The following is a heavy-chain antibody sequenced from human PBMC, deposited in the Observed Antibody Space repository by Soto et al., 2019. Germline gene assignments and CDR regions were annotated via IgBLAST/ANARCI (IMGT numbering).Heavy chain of an antibody. CDR1: GGTFSSYA. J-gene: IGHJ6*02. Sequence: QVQLVQSGAEVKKPGSSVKVSCKASGGTFSSYAISWVRQAPGQGLEWMGGIIPIFGTANYAQKFQGRVTITADKSTSTVYMELSSLRSEDTVVYYCASCLYYHSSGYYWPPQYYYGMDVWGQGTTVTVSS. CDR2: IIPIFGTA. CDR3: ASCLYYHSSGYYWPPQYYYGMDV. V-gene: IGHV1-69*06. D-gene: IGHD3-22*01.